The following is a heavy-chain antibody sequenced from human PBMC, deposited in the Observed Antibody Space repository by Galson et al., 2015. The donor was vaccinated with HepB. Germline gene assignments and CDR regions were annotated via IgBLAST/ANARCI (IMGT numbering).Heavy chain of an antibody. D-gene: IGHD3-10*01. CDR3: AKGIYITSSAAFDM. Sequence: SLRLSCAASGLTFSSYAMNWVRQAPGKGLEWVSGISGSGANTYYADSVKGRFTISRDNSKNTLFLQMNSLRPEDTAVYYCAKGIYITSSAAFDMWGQGTTVTVSS. CDR1: GLTFSSYA. V-gene: IGHV3-23*01. CDR2: ISGSGANT. J-gene: IGHJ3*02.